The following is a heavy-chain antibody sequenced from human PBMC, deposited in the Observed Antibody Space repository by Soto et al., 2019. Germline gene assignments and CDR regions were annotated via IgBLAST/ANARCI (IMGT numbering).Heavy chain of an antibody. CDR3: ARDTHSAGGWFDT. CDR2: ITPLFGIP. V-gene: IGHV1-69*17. D-gene: IGHD2-15*01. CDR1: GGTSRSLS. Sequence: QVQLVQSGAEVKKPGSSVKVSCKASGGTSRSLSITWVRQASGQGLEWMGGITPLFGIPNYPQKFQGRLTITADKSTGTAYLELSSLRSEDTAVYYCARDTHSAGGWFDTWGRGTLVTVSS. J-gene: IGHJ5*02.